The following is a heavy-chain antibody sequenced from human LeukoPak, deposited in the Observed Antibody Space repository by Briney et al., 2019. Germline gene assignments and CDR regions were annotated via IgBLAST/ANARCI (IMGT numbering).Heavy chain of an antibody. D-gene: IGHD2-2*02. CDR1: GFTFSDYY. V-gene: IGHV3-11*04. Sequence: GGSLRLSCAASGFTFSDYYMSWIRQAPGKGLEWVSYISSSGSSIYYADSVKGRFTISRDNSKNTLYLQMNSLRAEDTAVYYCARDRADIVVVPAAISPMAHYYGMDVWGQGTTVTVSS. J-gene: IGHJ6*02. CDR3: ARDRADIVVVPAAISPMAHYYGMDV. CDR2: ISSSGSSI.